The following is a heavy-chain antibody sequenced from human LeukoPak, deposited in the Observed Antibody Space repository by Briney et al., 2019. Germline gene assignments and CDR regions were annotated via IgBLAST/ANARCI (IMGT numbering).Heavy chain of an antibody. CDR2: IRYDGSDE. Sequence: PRGSLRLSCAASGFTFTTYSMHRVRQAPGKGLEWVAFIRYDGSDEYYADSVKGRFTISRDDSKNTVYLQMNSLRSEDTAVYYCARDYSWGFDQWGQGTLVTVSS. CDR3: ARDYSWGFDQ. V-gene: IGHV3-30*02. D-gene: IGHD4-11*01. J-gene: IGHJ4*02. CDR1: GFTFTTYS.